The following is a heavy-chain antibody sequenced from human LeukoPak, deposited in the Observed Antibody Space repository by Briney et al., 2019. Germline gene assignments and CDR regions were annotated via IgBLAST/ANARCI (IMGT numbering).Heavy chain of an antibody. CDR3: ARDGTFRLDY. V-gene: IGHV3-7*05. J-gene: IGHJ4*02. CDR1: GFSFSNHW. D-gene: IGHD1-26*01. Sequence: GGSLRLSCAASGFSFSNHWMTWVRQAPGKGLEWVANIKQDGSDKNHVDSVKGRFTISRDNAKNTLYLQMNSLRAEDTALYYCARDGTFRLDYWGQGTLVSVSS. CDR2: IKQDGSDK.